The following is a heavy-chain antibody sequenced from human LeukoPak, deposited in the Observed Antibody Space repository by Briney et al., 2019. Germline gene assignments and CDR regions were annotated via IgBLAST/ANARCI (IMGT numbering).Heavy chain of an antibody. D-gene: IGHD3-10*01. V-gene: IGHV3-74*01. CDR3: AKPYRVLRGAFDI. J-gene: IGHJ3*02. CDR1: GFTFSSYW. CDR2: INSDGSST. Sequence: VGSLRLSCAASGFTFSSYWMHWVRQAPGKGLVWVSRINSDGSSTDYADSLKGRFTISRDNSKNTLYLQVNSLRAEDTAVYYCAKPYRVLRGAFDIWGHGTMVTVSS.